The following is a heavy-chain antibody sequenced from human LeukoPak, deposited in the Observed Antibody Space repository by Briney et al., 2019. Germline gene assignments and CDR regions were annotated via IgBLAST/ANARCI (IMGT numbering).Heavy chain of an antibody. J-gene: IGHJ6*02. D-gene: IGHD2-2*01. Sequence: GRSLRLSCAASGFTFSSYGMHWVRQAPGKGLEWVAVISYDGSNKYYADSVKGRFTISRDNSKNTLYLQMNSLRAEDTAVYYCAKAGYCSSTSCARSGPYYYYGMDVWGQGTTVTVSS. V-gene: IGHV3-30*18. CDR3: AKAGYCSSTSCARSGPYYYYGMDV. CDR1: GFTFSSYG. CDR2: ISYDGSNK.